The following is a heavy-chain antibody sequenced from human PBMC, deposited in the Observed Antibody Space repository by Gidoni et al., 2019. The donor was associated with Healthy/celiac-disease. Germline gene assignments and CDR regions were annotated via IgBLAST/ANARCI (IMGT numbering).Heavy chain of an antibody. Sequence: EVQLVESGGGVVQPGGSLRLSCAASGFTFDDYAMHWVRQAPGKGLEWVSLISGDGGSTYYADSVKGRFTISRDNSKNSLYLQMNSLRTEDTALYYCAKDIKDPSWDDAFDIWGQGTMVTVFS. CDR1: GFTFDDYA. CDR3: AKDIKDPSWDDAFDI. J-gene: IGHJ3*02. D-gene: IGHD2-2*01. CDR2: ISGDGGST. V-gene: IGHV3-43*02.